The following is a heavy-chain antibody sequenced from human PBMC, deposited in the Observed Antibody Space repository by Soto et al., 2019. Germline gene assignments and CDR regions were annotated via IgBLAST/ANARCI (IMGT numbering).Heavy chain of an antibody. D-gene: IGHD6-13*01. CDR3: ARAGSSWSSYYYYGMDV. CDR1: GYTFTCYY. J-gene: IGHJ6*02. Sequence: ASGKVSWKASGYTFTCYYMHWVRQAPGQGLEWMGWINPNSGGTNYAQKFQGWVTMTRDTSISTAYMELSRLRSDDTAVYYCARAGSSWSSYYYYGMDVWGQGTTVTVSS. V-gene: IGHV1-2*04. CDR2: INPNSGGT.